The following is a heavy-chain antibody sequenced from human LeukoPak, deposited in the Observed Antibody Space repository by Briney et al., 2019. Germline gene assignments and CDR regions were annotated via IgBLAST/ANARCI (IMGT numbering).Heavy chain of an antibody. CDR3: AKAYDSSPAEY. J-gene: IGHJ4*02. CDR2: ITSGGNT. CDR1: GFTFSSSG. D-gene: IGHD3-22*01. V-gene: IGHV3-23*01. Sequence: GGSLRLSCAGSGFTFSSSGMSWVRQAPGQGLEWVSGITSGGNTYYADSVKGRFTVSRDNSKNTLFLQMNSLRAEGTALYYCAKAYDSSPAEYWGQGTLVTVSS.